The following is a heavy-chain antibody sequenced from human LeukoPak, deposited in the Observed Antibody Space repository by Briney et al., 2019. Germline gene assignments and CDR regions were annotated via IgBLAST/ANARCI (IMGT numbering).Heavy chain of an antibody. D-gene: IGHD3-10*01. CDR1: GFTFSSYW. V-gene: IGHV3-7*03. Sequence: GGSLRLSCAASGFTFSSYWMSWVRQAPGKGLEWVANIKQDGSEKSYVDSVEGRFTISRDNAKNSLYLQMNSLRAKDTAVYYCAREKGGGSGSFDYWGQGTLVTVSS. J-gene: IGHJ4*02. CDR3: AREKGGGSGSFDY. CDR2: IKQDGSEK.